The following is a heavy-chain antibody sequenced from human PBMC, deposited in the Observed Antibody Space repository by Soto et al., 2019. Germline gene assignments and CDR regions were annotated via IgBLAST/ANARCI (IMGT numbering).Heavy chain of an antibody. J-gene: IGHJ4*02. Sequence: PGGSLRLSCAASGFTFSDYYMSWIRQAPGKGLEWVSYISSSGSTIYYADSVKGRFTISRDNAKNSLYLQMNSLRAEDTAVYYCASTMVRGVIIQGQADYWGQGTLVTVSS. CDR3: ASTMVRGVIIQGQADY. D-gene: IGHD3-10*01. CDR2: ISSSGSTI. V-gene: IGHV3-11*01. CDR1: GFTFSDYY.